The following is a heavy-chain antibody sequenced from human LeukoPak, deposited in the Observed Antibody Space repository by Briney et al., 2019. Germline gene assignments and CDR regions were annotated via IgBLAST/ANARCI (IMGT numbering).Heavy chain of an antibody. D-gene: IGHD3-10*01. CDR2: IYYSGST. V-gene: IGHV4-59*08. J-gene: IGHJ4*02. CDR3: ARHPIRGGSKGIDY. CDR1: GGSISSYY. Sequence: SETLSLTCTVSGGSISSYYWSWIRQPPGKGLEWIGYIYYSGSTNYNPSLKSRVTISVDTSKNQFSLRLSSVTAADTAVYYCARHPIRGGSKGIDYWGQGTLVTVSS.